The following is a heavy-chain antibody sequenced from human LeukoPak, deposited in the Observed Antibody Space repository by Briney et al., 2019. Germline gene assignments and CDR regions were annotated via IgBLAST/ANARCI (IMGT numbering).Heavy chain of an antibody. J-gene: IGHJ4*02. CDR3: ARDGEYYDSRGSYFDS. Sequence: ASVTVSCKASGYTFTGFYMHWVRQAPGQGLEWMGIINPSSGSTSNAQKFQGRVTMTRDTSTSTVYMELSSLRSEDTAVYYCARDGEYYDSRGSYFDSWGQGTLVTVSS. V-gene: IGHV1-46*01. D-gene: IGHD3-22*01. CDR2: INPSSGST. CDR1: GYTFTGFY.